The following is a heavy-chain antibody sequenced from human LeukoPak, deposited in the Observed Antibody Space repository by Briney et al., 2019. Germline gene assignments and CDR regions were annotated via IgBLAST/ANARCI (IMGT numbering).Heavy chain of an antibody. Sequence: GGSLRLSCAASGFTFSSSEMNWVRQAPGKGLEWVAYITSSGGTTYYADSVKGRFTISRDNARNSLYLQMNSLRAEDMAVYYCARYQRWFGELDFWGEGTLVTVSS. CDR1: GFTFSSSE. D-gene: IGHD3-10*01. V-gene: IGHV3-48*03. CDR3: ARYQRWFGELDF. J-gene: IGHJ4*02. CDR2: ITSSGGTT.